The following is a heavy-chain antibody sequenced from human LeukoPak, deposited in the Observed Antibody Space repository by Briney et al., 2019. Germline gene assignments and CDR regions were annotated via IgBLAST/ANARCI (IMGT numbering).Heavy chain of an antibody. CDR2: ISYDGSNK. Sequence: GGSLRLSCAASGFTFSSYGMHWVRQAPGKGLEWVAVISYDGSNKYYADSVKGRFTISRDNSKNTLYLQMNSLRAEDTAVYYCAKILYYGSGSPPYYYGMDVWGQGTTVTVSS. V-gene: IGHV3-30*18. CDR1: GFTFSSYG. D-gene: IGHD3-10*01. CDR3: AKILYYGSGSPPYYYGMDV. J-gene: IGHJ6*02.